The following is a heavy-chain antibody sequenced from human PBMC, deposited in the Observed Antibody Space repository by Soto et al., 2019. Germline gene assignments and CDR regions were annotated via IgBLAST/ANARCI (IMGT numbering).Heavy chain of an antibody. V-gene: IGHV1-18*01. CDR2: ISAYNGNT. CDR1: GYTFTSYG. CDR3: ARDLLSYYDSSGYHGAFDI. D-gene: IGHD3-22*01. Sequence: QVPLVQSGAEVKKPGASVKVSCKASGYTFTSYGISWVRQAPGQGLEWMGWISAYNGNTNYAQKLQGRVTMTTDTSTSTAYMELRSLRSDDTAVYYCARDLLSYYDSSGYHGAFDIWGQGTMVTVSS. J-gene: IGHJ3*02.